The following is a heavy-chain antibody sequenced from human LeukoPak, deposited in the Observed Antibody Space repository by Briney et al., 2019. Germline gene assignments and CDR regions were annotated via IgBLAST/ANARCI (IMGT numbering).Heavy chain of an antibody. V-gene: IGHV3-74*01. J-gene: IGHJ4*02. CDR1: GFTFSSYW. D-gene: IGHD1-26*01. CDR3: VRDLGGRSGH. Sequence: GGSLRLSCAASGFTFSSYWMNWVRQAPGKGLVWVSRIASDGSSTTYADSVKGRFSISRDNAKNTLYLQMNSLRVEDTAVYYCVRDLGGRSGHWGQGTLVTVSS. CDR2: IASDGSST.